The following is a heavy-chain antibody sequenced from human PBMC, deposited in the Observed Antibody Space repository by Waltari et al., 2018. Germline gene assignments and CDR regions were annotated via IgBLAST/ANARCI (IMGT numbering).Heavy chain of an antibody. CDR1: GFTFSSYA. Sequence: QVQLVESGGGVVQPGRSLRLSCAASGFTFSSYAMHWVRQAPGKGLEWVAVISYDGSNKYYADSVKCRFTISRDNSKNTLYLQMNSLRAEDTAVYYCARWPGARYSGSYFDYWGRGTLVTVSS. D-gene: IGHD1-26*01. V-gene: IGHV3-30-3*01. CDR2: ISYDGSNK. J-gene: IGHJ4*02. CDR3: ARWPGARYSGSYFDY.